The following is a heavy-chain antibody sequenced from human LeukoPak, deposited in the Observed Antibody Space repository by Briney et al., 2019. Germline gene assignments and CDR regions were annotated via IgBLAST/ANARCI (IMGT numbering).Heavy chain of an antibody. CDR3: AKGGKWDVTPFDY. CDR1: GFTFSNNA. J-gene: IGHJ4*02. CDR2: ISGGGSST. D-gene: IGHD1-26*01. V-gene: IGHV3-23*01. Sequence: GSLRLSCAASGFTFSNNAMNWVRQAPGKGLEWVSTISGGGSSTYYADSVKGWFTISRDNSKNTLYPQVNSPRAEDTAVYYCAKGGKWDVTPFDYWGQGTLVTVSS.